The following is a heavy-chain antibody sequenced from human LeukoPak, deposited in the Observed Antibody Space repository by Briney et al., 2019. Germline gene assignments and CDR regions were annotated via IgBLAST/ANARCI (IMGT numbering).Heavy chain of an antibody. J-gene: IGHJ5*01. CDR2: IYDRGPA. CDR1: GGAITSGGYS. D-gene: IGHD3-10*01. V-gene: IGHV4-30-2*01. Sequence: KSSETLSLTCTVSGGAITSGGYSWNWIRQPPGKGLEWIGCIYDRGPAYYNPSLKSRFTISVDRPKNQFFLNVTSLTAADTAVYRARSRQASGLFNSWGQGTLVVVSS. CDR3: RSRQASGLFNS.